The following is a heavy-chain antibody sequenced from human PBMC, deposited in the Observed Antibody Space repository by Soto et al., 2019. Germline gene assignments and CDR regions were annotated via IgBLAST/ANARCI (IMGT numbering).Heavy chain of an antibody. D-gene: IGHD3-10*01. CDR1: GGSISSGDYY. Sequence: SETLSLTCTVSGGSISSGDYYWSWIRQPPGKGLEWIGYIYYSGSTYYNPSLKSRVTISVDTSKNQFSLKLSSVTAADTSIYYCARGRMVRGVIILGMDVWGQGTTVTVSS. J-gene: IGHJ6*02. CDR3: ARGRMVRGVIILGMDV. CDR2: IYYSGST. V-gene: IGHV4-30-4*01.